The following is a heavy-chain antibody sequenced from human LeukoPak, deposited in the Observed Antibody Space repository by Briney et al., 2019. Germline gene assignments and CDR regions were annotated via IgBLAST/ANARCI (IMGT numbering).Heavy chain of an antibody. Sequence: SETLSLTCTVSGGSISSYYWSWIRQPPGKGLEWIGYIYYSGSTNYNPSLKSRVTISVDTSKNQFSLKLSSVTAADTAVYYCASSRFIWRSGSLRPLNYYGMDVWGQGTTVTVSS. J-gene: IGHJ6*02. CDR3: ASSRFIWRSGSLRPLNYYGMDV. CDR1: GGSISSYY. D-gene: IGHD3-10*01. CDR2: IYYSGST. V-gene: IGHV4-59*08.